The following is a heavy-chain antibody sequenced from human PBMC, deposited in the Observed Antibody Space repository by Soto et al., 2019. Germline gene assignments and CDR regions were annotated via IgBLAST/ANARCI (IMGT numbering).Heavy chain of an antibody. V-gene: IGHV3-49*03. CDR1: GFTFGDYA. CDR3: TRAPLVVGGGINWFDP. Sequence: GVLRLSCTASGFTFGDYAMSWFRQAPGKGLEWVGFIRSKAYGGTTEYAASVKGRFTISRDDSKSIAYLQMNSLKTEDTAVYYCTRAPLVVGGGINWFDPWGQGTLVTVSS. CDR2: IRSKAYGGTT. D-gene: IGHD1-26*01. J-gene: IGHJ5*02.